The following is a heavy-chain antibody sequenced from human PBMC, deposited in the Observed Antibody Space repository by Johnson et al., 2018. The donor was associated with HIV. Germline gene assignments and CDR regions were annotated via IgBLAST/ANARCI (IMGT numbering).Heavy chain of an antibody. V-gene: IGHV3-7*02. D-gene: IGHD3-16*01. Sequence: VQLVESGGGVVQPGRSLRLSCTASGFTFSSYWMSWVRQAPGKGLEWVANIKQDGSEKYYVDSVKGRFTISRDNSKNTLYLQMNSLRAEDTAVYYCATCSDQVLLGGDVFDIWGQGTMVTVSS. J-gene: IGHJ3*02. CDR1: GFTFSSYW. CDR2: IKQDGSEK. CDR3: ATCSDQVLLGGDVFDI.